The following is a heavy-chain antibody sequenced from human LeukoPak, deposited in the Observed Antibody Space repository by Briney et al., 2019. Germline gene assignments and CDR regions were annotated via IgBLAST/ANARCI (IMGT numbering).Heavy chain of an antibody. Sequence: SETLSLTCTVSGGSVSSSAYYWGWIRQPPGKGLEWIGNVYYTGSTTSNPSFRSRVAISVDTSKNQFSLWLTSVSAADTAVYYCARLDTSPDYWGQGTLVTVSS. CDR2: VYYTGST. CDR1: GGSVSSSAYY. J-gene: IGHJ4*02. V-gene: IGHV4-39*01. D-gene: IGHD3/OR15-3a*01. CDR3: ARLDTSPDY.